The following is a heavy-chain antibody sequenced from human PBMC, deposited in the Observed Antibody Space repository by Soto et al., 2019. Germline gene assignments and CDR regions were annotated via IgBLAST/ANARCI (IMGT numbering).Heavy chain of an antibody. Sequence: GGSLRLSCAASGFTFSSYAMSWVRQAPGKGLEWVSAISGSGGSTYYADSVKGRFTISRDNSKNTLYLQMNSLRAEDTAVYSCEKAPITGIVVVVAATYYYFDYWGQGTLVTVSS. V-gene: IGHV3-23*01. D-gene: IGHD2-15*01. CDR3: EKAPITGIVVVVAATYYYFDY. CDR2: ISGSGGST. CDR1: GFTFSSYA. J-gene: IGHJ4*02.